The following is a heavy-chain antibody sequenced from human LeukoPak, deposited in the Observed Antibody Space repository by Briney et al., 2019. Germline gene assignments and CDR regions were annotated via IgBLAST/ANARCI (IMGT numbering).Heavy chain of an antibody. CDR2: IIPIFGTA. V-gene: IGHV1-69*01. Sequence: GSSVKVSCKASGGTFSSYAISWVRQAPGQGLEWMGGIIPIFGTANYEQKFQGRVTITADESTSTAYMELSSLRSEDTAVYYCASFPVVRGQMPFQQRATTEGPFDYWGQGTLVTVSS. CDR3: ASFPVVRGQMPFQQRATTEGPFDY. J-gene: IGHJ4*02. CDR1: GGTFSSYA. D-gene: IGHD1-26*01.